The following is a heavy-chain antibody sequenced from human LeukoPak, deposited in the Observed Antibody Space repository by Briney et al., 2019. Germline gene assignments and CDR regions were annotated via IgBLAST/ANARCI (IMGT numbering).Heavy chain of an antibody. CDR1: GGSFSGYY. V-gene: IGHV4-34*01. J-gene: IGHJ4*02. D-gene: IGHD6-13*01. CDR2: INHSGST. Sequence: SETLSLTCAVYGGSFSGYYWSWIRQPPGKGLEWIGEINHSGSTNYNPSLKSRVTISVDTSKNQFSLKLSSVTAADTAVYYCARAYSSRRIDYWGQGTLVTVSS. CDR3: ARAYSSRRIDY.